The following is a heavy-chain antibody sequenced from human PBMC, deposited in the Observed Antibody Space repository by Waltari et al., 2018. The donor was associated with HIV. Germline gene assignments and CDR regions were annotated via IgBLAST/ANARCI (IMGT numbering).Heavy chain of an antibody. CDR3: ARLLYDSDGYYAVPMDY. Sequence: EVQLVQSGAEVKKPGESLKISCQGSGYTFTNYWIAWVRQIPGKGLEWMGIISPGDYDPKSRPSFRGKVTISADKSINTVYLQWSSLRASDTALYDCARLLYDSDGYYAVPMDYWGQGTLVTVSS. J-gene: IGHJ4*02. CDR2: ISPGDYDP. D-gene: IGHD3-22*01. V-gene: IGHV5-51*01. CDR1: GYTFTNYW.